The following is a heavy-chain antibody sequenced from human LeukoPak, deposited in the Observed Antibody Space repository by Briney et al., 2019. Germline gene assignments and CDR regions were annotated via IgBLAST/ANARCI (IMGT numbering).Heavy chain of an antibody. CDR1: GFTFSGSA. CDR2: IRSKANSYAT. Sequence: PGGSLRLSCAASGFTFSGSAMHWVRQASGKGLEWVGRIRSKANSYATAYAASVKGRFTISRDDPKNTAYLQMNSLRAEDTAVYYCARAVGHAGTLDYWGQGTLVTVSS. V-gene: IGHV3-73*01. J-gene: IGHJ4*02. CDR3: ARAVGHAGTLDY. D-gene: IGHD3-10*01.